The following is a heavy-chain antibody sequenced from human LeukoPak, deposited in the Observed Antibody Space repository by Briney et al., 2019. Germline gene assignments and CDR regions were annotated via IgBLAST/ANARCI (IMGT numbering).Heavy chain of an antibody. CDR1: GFTVSSNY. CDR3: AREVGGSAFDI. CDR2: IYSGGST. Sequence: GGSLRLSCAASGFTVSSNYMSWVRQAPGKWLEWVSIIYSGGSTYYADSVKGRFTISRHNSKNTLYLQMNSLRAEDTAVYYCAREVGGSAFDIWGQGTMVTVSS. J-gene: IGHJ3*02. D-gene: IGHD3-16*01. V-gene: IGHV3-53*04.